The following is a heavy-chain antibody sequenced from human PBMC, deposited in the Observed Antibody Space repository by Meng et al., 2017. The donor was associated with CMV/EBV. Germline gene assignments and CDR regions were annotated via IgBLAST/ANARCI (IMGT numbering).Heavy chain of an antibody. V-gene: IGHV1-2*02. J-gene: IGHJ4*02. Sequence: ASVKVSCKASGYTFTGYYMHWVRQAPGQGREWMGWINPNSGGTNYAQKFQGRVTMTRDTSISTAYMELSRLRSDDTAVYYCARDWVVPAALDYWGQGTLVTVSS. CDR1: GYTFTGYY. CDR2: INPNSGGT. D-gene: IGHD2-2*01. CDR3: ARDWVVPAALDY.